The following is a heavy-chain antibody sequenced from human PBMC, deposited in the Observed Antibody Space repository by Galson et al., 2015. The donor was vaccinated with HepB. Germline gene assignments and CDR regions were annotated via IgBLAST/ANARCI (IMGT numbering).Heavy chain of an antibody. CDR3: ATQGWGVVIRHFDY. CDR2: FDPEDGET. J-gene: IGHJ4*02. Sequence: SVKVSCKVSGYTLTELSMHWVRQAPGKGLEWMGGFDPEDGETIYAQKFQGRVTMTEDTSTDTAYMELSSLRSEDTAVYYCATQGWGVVIRHFDYWGQGTLVTVSS. D-gene: IGHD3-3*01. V-gene: IGHV1-24*01. CDR1: GYTLTELS.